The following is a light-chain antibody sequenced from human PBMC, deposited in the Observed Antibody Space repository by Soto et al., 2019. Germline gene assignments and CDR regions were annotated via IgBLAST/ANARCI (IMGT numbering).Light chain of an antibody. CDR2: AAS. V-gene: IGKV3D-20*02. J-gene: IGKJ3*01. CDR3: QQRSSWPAT. CDR1: QSVSSSF. Sequence: EIVLTQSPGTLSLSPGERATLSCRASQSVSSSFLAWYQQKPGQAPRLLIHAASTGATGIPGRFSGSGSGTDFTLTISSLEPEDFAVYYCQQRSSWPATFGPGTKVDI.